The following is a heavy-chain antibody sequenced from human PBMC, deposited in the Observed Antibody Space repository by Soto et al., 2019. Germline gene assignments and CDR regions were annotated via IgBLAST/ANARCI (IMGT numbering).Heavy chain of an antibody. J-gene: IGHJ5*02. CDR1: GFTFSSYW. D-gene: IGHD2-2*01. CDR2: ISSDGSST. Sequence: EVQLVESGGGLVQPGGSLRLSCAASGFTFSSYWMHWVRQAPGKGLVWVSRISSDGSSTTYADSVKGRFTISRDDAKNTLYIKMESLRAEDTGVYYCARGPYCISTSCYDWFEPWGQGTLVTVSS. CDR3: ARGPYCISTSCYDWFEP. V-gene: IGHV3-74*01.